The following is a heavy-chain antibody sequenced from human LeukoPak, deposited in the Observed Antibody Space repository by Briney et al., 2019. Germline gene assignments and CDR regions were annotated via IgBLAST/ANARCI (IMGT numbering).Heavy chain of an antibody. J-gene: IGHJ4*02. V-gene: IGHV3-23*01. CDR3: AKSARYFDWFDY. CDR1: GFTFSSYA. CDR2: ISGSGGST. Sequence: GGSLRLSCAASGFTFSSYAMSWVRQAPGKGLEWVSAISGSGGSTFYADSVKGRFSISRDNSKNTLYLQMNSLRAEDTAVYFCAKSARYFDWFDYWGQGTLVTVSS. D-gene: IGHD3-9*01.